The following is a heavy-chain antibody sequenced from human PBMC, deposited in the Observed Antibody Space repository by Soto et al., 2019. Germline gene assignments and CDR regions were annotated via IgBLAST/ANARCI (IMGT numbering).Heavy chain of an antibody. J-gene: IGHJ4*02. CDR3: ARERGHTTGTTHFDY. D-gene: IGHD1-1*01. CDR1: GGTFSSYT. Sequence: ASVKVSCKASGGTFSSYTISWVRQAPGQGLEWMGRIIPILGIANYAQKFQGRVTITADKSTSTAYMELSSLRSEDTAVYYCARERGHTTGTTHFDYWGQGTLVTVSS. CDR2: IIPILGIA. V-gene: IGHV1-69*04.